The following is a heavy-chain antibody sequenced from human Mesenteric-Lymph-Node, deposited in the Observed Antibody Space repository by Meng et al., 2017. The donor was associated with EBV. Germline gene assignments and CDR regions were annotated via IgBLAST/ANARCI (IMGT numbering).Heavy chain of an antibody. V-gene: IGHV4-30-4*01. CDR1: GGSIAGGSY. Sequence: QAQLDESGPGLVKPSQTVSLTCAVSGGSIAGGSYWSWVRQPPGKGLEWIAFIHYSGDTYYNLSLKSRLTISVDTSKDQFSLRLRSVTAADTAVYYCARRSGSYYGYFDYWGQGTLVTVSS. J-gene: IGHJ4*02. CDR3: ARRSGSYYGYFDY. D-gene: IGHD1-26*01. CDR2: IHYSGDT.